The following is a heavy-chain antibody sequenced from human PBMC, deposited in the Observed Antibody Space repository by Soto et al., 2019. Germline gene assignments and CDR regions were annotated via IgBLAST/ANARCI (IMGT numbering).Heavy chain of an antibody. CDR2: ITSGSSGM. CDR1: GFPFSSYS. Sequence: EVQLVESGGGLEQPGGSLRLSCAASGFPFSSYSMNWVRQAPGKGLEWVSYITSGSSGMHYADAVKGRLTISRDNAKNSVYLQMDSLRAEDTAVYYCARAECPSGYGFQHWGQGTLVTVSS. V-gene: IGHV3-48*01. D-gene: IGHD2-2*01. CDR3: ARAECPSGYGFQH. J-gene: IGHJ1*01.